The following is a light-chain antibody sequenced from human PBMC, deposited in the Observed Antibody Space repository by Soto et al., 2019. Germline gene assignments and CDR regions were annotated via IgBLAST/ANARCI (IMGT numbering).Light chain of an antibody. J-gene: IGLJ2*01. V-gene: IGLV9-49*01. Sequence: QLVLTQPPSASASLGASVTLTCTLISGYSNYKVDWYQQRPGKGPRFVMRVGTGGIVGSKGDGIPDRFSVLGSGLNRYLTIKNIQEEDESDYHCGADHGSGSNFVSVVFGGGTQLPVL. CDR3: GADHGSGSNFVSVV. CDR2: VGTGGIVG. CDR1: SGYSNYK.